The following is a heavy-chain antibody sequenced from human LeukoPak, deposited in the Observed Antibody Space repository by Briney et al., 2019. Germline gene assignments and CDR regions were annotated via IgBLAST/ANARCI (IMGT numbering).Heavy chain of an antibody. Sequence: GGSLRLSCAASGFTFSDYYMSWIRQAPGKGLEWISYISSGGSTIYYADSVKGRFTISRDNAKNSLYLQMNSLRVEDTAVYYCARKPYGSGPSPWGQGTLVTVSS. CDR3: ARKPYGSGPSP. CDR1: GFTFSDYY. D-gene: IGHD3-10*01. CDR2: ISSGGSTI. V-gene: IGHV3-11*01. J-gene: IGHJ5*02.